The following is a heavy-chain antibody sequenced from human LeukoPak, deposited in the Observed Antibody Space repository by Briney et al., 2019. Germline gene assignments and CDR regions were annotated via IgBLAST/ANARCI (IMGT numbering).Heavy chain of an antibody. J-gene: IGHJ4*02. CDR2: MNPNSGNT. CDR3: ARVGCSSTSCLYYFDY. CDR1: GYTFASYD. V-gene: IGHV1-8*01. Sequence: ASVKVSCKASGYTFASYDIDWVRQATGQGLEWMGWMNPNSGNTGYAQKFQGRVTITRNTSISTAYMELSSLRSEDTAVYYCARVGCSSTSCLYYFDYWGQGTLVTVSS. D-gene: IGHD2-2*01.